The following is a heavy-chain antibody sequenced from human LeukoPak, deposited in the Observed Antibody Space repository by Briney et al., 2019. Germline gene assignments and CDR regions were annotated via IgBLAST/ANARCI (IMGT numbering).Heavy chain of an antibody. V-gene: IGHV3-23*01. D-gene: IGHD6-19*01. CDR1: GFTFSSYA. J-gene: IGHJ4*02. CDR2: ISGSGGST. CDR3: AKLDGIAVAGRRGRGIDY. Sequence: GGSLRLSCAASGFTFSSYAMSWVRQAPGNGLEWVSAISGSGGSTYYADSVKGRFTISRDNSKNTLYLQMNSLRAEDTAVYYCAKLDGIAVAGRRGRGIDYWGQGTLVTVSS.